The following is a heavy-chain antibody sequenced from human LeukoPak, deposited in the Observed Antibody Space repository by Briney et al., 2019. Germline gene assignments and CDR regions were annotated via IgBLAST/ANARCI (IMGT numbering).Heavy chain of an antibody. CDR1: GYTFTGYY. J-gene: IGHJ6*03. CDR3: ARDRARVMEGYHYYYMDV. V-gene: IGHV1-2*02. Sequence: ASVKVSCKASGYTFTGYYMHWVRQAPGQGLEWMGWINPNSGGTNYAQKFQGRVTMTRDTSISTAYMELSRLRSDDTAVYYCARDRARVMEGYHYYYMDVWGKGTTVTVSS. D-gene: IGHD2-8*01. CDR2: INPNSGGT.